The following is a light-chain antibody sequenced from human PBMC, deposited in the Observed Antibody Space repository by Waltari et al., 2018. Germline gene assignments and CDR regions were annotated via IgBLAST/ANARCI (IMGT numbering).Light chain of an antibody. V-gene: IGLV6-57*02. CDR2: EDN. J-gene: IGLJ3*02. CDR1: SGSIADNY. CDR3: QSYDGSNWV. Sequence: NFMLTQPHSVSESPGKPVTISCTGSSGSIADNYVQWYQQRPGSAPTTVIFEDNRRPSGVPDRFSGSIDSSSNSASLAISGLKTEDEADYYCQSYDGSNWVFGGGTKLTVL.